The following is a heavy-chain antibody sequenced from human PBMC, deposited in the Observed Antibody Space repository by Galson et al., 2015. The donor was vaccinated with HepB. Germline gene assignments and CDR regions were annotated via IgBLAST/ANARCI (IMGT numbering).Heavy chain of an antibody. CDR3: ARRVSLVRGIITKPDYYYGMDV. Sequence: LRLSCAVSGFTVSKSYVSWVRQAPGKGLEWLSVIYSGGHAFYADSVQGRFTISRDNAKDSVFLQLDSLRAEDTAVYFCARRVSLVRGIITKPDYYYGMDVWGQGTTVTVAS. J-gene: IGHJ6*02. V-gene: IGHV3-53*01. CDR1: GFTVSKSY. CDR2: IYSGGHA. D-gene: IGHD3-10*01.